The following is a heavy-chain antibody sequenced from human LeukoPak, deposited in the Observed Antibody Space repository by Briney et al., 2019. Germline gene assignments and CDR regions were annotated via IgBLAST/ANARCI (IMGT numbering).Heavy chain of an antibody. CDR1: GFTVSSYA. CDR2: ISYDGSHE. D-gene: IGHD3-9*01. V-gene: IGHV3-30*09. J-gene: IGHJ4*02. CDR3: AKARLTGYPDAFDY. Sequence: TGGSLRLSCAASGFTVSSYAVHWVRQAPGKGLEWVAVISYDGSHEYYADSVKGRFAISRDISKNTLYLQMNSLRAEDTAVYYCAKARLTGYPDAFDYWGQGTLVTVSS.